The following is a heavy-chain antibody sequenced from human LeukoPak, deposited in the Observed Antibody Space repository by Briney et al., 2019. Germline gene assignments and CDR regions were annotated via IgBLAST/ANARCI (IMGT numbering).Heavy chain of an antibody. Sequence: ASVKVPCKVSGYTLTELSMHWVRQAPGKGLEWMGGFDPEDGETIYAQKFQGRVTMTEDTSTDTAYMELSSLRSEDTAVYYCATSSGSYPDFDYWGQGTLVTVSS. CDR1: GYTLTELS. V-gene: IGHV1-24*01. J-gene: IGHJ4*02. D-gene: IGHD1-26*01. CDR3: ATSSGSYPDFDY. CDR2: FDPEDGET.